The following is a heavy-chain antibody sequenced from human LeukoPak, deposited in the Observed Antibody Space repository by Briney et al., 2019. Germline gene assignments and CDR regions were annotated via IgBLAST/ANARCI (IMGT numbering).Heavy chain of an antibody. CDR2: INHSGST. J-gene: IGHJ4*02. V-gene: IGHV4-34*01. D-gene: IGHD3-10*01. Sequence: PSETLSLTCAVYGGSFSGYYWSWIRQPPGKGLEWIEEINHSGSTNYNPSLKSRVTISVDTSKNQFSLKLSSVTAADTAVYYCARIPYYGSGSYYISGKDYWGQGTLVTVSS. CDR1: GGSFSGYY. CDR3: ARIPYYGSGSYYISGKDY.